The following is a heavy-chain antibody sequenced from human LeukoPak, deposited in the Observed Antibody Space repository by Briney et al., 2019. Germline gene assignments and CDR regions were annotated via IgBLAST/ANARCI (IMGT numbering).Heavy chain of an antibody. CDR3: AKGGGEWELRSSNYFDY. Sequence: PGGSLRLSCAASGFTFSNYGMHWVRQAPGKGLEWVAVISYDGSNKYYADSVKGRFTISRDSSKNTLYLQMNTLRAEDTAVYHCAKGGGEWELRSSNYFDYWGQGTLVTVSS. CDR2: ISYDGSNK. J-gene: IGHJ4*02. CDR1: GFTFSNYG. V-gene: IGHV3-30*18. D-gene: IGHD1-26*01.